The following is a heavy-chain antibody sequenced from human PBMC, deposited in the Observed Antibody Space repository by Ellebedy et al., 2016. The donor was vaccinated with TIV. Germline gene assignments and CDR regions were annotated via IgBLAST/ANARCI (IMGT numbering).Heavy chain of an antibody. D-gene: IGHD3-16*02. V-gene: IGHV3-11*01. CDR2: ISSRSTTI. CDR1: GFTFSDYY. CDR3: ARGQDYMWGSYRPSFDY. J-gene: IGHJ4*02. Sequence: GESLKISCAASGFTFSDYYMSWIRQAPGKGLEWVSYISSRSTTIYYADSVKGRFTISRDNAQNSLFLQMSSLRAEDTAVYYCARGQDYMWGSYRPSFDYWGQGTLVIVSS.